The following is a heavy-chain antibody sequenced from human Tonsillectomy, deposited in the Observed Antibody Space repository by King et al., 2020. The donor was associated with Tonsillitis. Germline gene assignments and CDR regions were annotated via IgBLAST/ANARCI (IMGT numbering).Heavy chain of an antibody. Sequence: VQLVESGTEVKKPGESLKISCKASGYSFTDFWIGWVRQMPGKGLEWMGIINPADSDIRYSPSFQGQVTISGDKSINTAYLQWSSPKASDTAMYYCARRGDSWSGPRSFDSWGQGTLVTVSS. V-gene: IGHV5-51*03. D-gene: IGHD3-3*01. J-gene: IGHJ4*02. CDR1: GYSFTDFW. CDR3: ARRGDSWSGPRSFDS. CDR2: INPADSDI.